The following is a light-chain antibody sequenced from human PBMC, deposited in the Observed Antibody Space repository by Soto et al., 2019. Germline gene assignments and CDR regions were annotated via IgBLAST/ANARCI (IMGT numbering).Light chain of an antibody. V-gene: IGKV3-20*01. CDR2: AAS. Sequence: EIVLTQSPGTLSLSPGERATLSCRASQSVSSSYLAWYQQKPGQAPRLLIYAASSRATGIPDRFSGSGSETDFTLTIGRLEPEDFAVYYCQRYGSSPLTFGGGTKVEIK. CDR3: QRYGSSPLT. J-gene: IGKJ4*01. CDR1: QSVSSSY.